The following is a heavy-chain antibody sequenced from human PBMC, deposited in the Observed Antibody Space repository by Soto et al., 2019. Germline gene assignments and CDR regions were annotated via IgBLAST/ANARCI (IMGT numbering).Heavy chain of an antibody. CDR2: IWNDGSNK. J-gene: IGHJ4*02. V-gene: IGHV3-33*01. D-gene: IGHD2-2*01. CDR3: AREAIYCTDTSCWFDY. Sequence: QVQLVESGGGVVQPGKSLRLSCVASGFTFSNYGMHWVRQAPGKGLEGVAVIWNDGSNKQYADSVKGRFTISRDNSKNTLYLQMNSLTAEDTAVYYCAREAIYCTDTSCWFDYWGQGTLVTVSS. CDR1: GFTFSNYG.